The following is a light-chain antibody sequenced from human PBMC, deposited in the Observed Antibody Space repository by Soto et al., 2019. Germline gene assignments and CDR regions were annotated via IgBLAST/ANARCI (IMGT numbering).Light chain of an antibody. CDR3: SSYTSSSTVV. CDR2: DVT. CDR1: SSDVGGYNF. Sequence: QSALTQPAFVSGSPGQSITISCTGTSSDVGGYNFVSWYQQHPGKVPKLMIYDVTNRPSGVSNRFSGSKSGNTASLTISGRQAEDEADYYCSSYTSSSTVVFGTGTKLTVL. J-gene: IGLJ1*01. V-gene: IGLV2-14*01.